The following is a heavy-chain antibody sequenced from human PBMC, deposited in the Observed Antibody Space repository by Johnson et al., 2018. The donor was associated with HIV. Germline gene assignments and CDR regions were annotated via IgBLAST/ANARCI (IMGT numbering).Heavy chain of an antibody. J-gene: IGHJ3*02. CDR1: GFTFDDYA. D-gene: IGHD5-18*01. CDR3: ARLPSGYNRDTFNI. CDR2: ISWNSGSI. V-gene: IGHV3-9*01. Sequence: VQLVESGGGLVQPGRSLRLSCAASGFTFDDYAMHWVRQAPGKGLVWVSGISWNSGSIGYADSVKGRFTISRDNSKNILYLQMNSLRAEDTATYYCARLPSGYNRDTFNIWGQGTMVTVSS.